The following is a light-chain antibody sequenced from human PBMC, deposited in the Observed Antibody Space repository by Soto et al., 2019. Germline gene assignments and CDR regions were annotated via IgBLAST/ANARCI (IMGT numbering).Light chain of an antibody. CDR2: GAS. CDR1: QSVNSN. CDR3: HQYNHWPFT. V-gene: IGKV3D-15*01. Sequence: EVVLTQSPGPLSLSPGGRATLSCRASQSVNSNLAWYQQKPGQAPRLLIYGASTRATGLPARFSGSGSGTEFTLTISSLQSEDVAAYYCHQYNHWPFTLGQGTRLEIK. J-gene: IGKJ5*01.